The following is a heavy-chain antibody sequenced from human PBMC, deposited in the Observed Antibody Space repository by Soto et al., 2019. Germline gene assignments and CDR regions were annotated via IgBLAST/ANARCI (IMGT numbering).Heavy chain of an antibody. Sequence: ASVKLSCKASGCSLTGYYFHWIRAAPGQGHEWLAWINPNTGGTTYAQNFEGRVTLTWDTSINTGYMELSSLRPDDTAMYYCAREGYQVLSDGMDVGGQGTSVTVSS. CDR2: INPNTGGT. CDR3: AREGYQVLSDGMDV. CDR1: GCSLTGYY. J-gene: IGHJ6*02. V-gene: IGHV1-2*02. D-gene: IGHD2-8*01.